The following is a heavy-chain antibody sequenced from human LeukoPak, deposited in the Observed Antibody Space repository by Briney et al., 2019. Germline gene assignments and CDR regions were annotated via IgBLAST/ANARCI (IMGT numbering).Heavy chain of an antibody. V-gene: IGHV1-3*01. CDR1: GYTFTSYA. CDR2: INAGNGNT. D-gene: IGHD4-17*01. Sequence: GASVKVSCKASGYTFTSYAMHWVRQAPGQRLEWMGWINAGNGNTKYSQKFQGRVTITRDTSASTAYMELSSLRSEDTAVYYCARGYLDYGDARYYYYGMGVWGQGTTVTVSS. CDR3: ARGYLDYGDARYYYYGMGV. J-gene: IGHJ6*02.